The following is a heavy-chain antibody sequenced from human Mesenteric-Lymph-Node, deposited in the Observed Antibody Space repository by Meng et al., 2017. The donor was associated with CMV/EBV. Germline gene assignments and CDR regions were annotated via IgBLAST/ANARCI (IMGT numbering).Heavy chain of an antibody. Sequence: TFTNYTSHWVRQAPGQGLEWPGRINPTSGGADYAQNFQGRVTMTRDTSINTAYMELSSLRSDDTAVYSCARGPYYYGSGTSYYLADYWGQGTLVTVSS. CDR2: INPTSGGA. D-gene: IGHD3-10*01. J-gene: IGHJ4*02. CDR1: TFTNYT. CDR3: ARGPYYYGSGTSYYLADY. V-gene: IGHV1-2*06.